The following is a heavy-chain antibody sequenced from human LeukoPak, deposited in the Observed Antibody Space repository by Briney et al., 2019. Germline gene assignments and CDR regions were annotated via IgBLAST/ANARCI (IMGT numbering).Heavy chain of an antibody. CDR3: ARDSGERGSGSYLIAY. CDR2: INPNSGGT. Sequence: ASVKVSCKASGYTFTGYYMHWVRQAPGQGLECMGWINPNSGGTNYAQKFQGRVTMTRDTSISTAYMELSRLRSDDTAVYYCARDSGERGSGSYLIAYWGQGTLVNVSS. D-gene: IGHD3-10*01. CDR1: GYTFTGYY. V-gene: IGHV1-2*02. J-gene: IGHJ4*02.